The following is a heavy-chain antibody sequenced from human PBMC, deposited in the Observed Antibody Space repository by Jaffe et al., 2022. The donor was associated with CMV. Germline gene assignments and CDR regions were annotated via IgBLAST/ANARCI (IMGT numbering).Heavy chain of an antibody. D-gene: IGHD1-1*01. CDR1: GYTFRSYD. CDR2: INPYRGDT. V-gene: IGHV1-8*01. CDR3: ARESWNNGRYCGMDV. J-gene: IGHJ6*02. Sequence: QVQLVQSGAEVKEPGASVKVSCEASGYTFRSYDINWVRQATGQGLEWMGSINPYRGDTDYAQRFQGRVTMTRDTSISTVYMELSSLRSEDTAVYYCARESWNNGRYCGMDVWGQGTTVTVSS.